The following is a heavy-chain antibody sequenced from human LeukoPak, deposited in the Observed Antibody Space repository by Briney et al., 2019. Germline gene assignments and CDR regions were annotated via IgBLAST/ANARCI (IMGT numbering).Heavy chain of an antibody. D-gene: IGHD5-18*01. V-gene: IGHV3-74*01. Sequence: PGGSLRLSCAASGFTFSSYAMSWVRQAPGKGLVWVSRINSDGSSTSYADSVKGRFTISRDNAKNTLYLQMNSLRAEDTAVYYCARARGYSHGYSYWGQGTLVTVSS. CDR1: GFTFSSYA. CDR2: INSDGSST. CDR3: ARARGYSHGYSY. J-gene: IGHJ4*02.